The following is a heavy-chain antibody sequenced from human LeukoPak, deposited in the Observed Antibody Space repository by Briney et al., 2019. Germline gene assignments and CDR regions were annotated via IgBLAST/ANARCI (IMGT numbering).Heavy chain of an antibody. V-gene: IGHV4-59*12. J-gene: IGHJ4*02. CDR2: IYYIENT. CDR1: GGPISSYY. D-gene: IGHD4-17*01. CDR3: ARELATVSYDF. Sequence: SETLSLTCTVSGGPISSYYWSWIRQPPGKGLEWIGFIYYIENTNYNPSLRSRVTMSLDTSKNQLSLRLTSVTAADTAVYYCARELATVSYDFWGQGTLVTVSS.